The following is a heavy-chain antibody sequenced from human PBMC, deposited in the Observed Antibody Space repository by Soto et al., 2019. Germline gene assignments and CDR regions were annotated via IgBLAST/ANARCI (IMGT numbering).Heavy chain of an antibody. CDR3: AKGYYGSGSYDY. D-gene: IGHD3-10*01. J-gene: IGHJ4*02. CDR1: GFTFNNYA. Sequence: EVQLLESGGGLVQPGGSLRLSCAASGFTFNNYAMTWVRQAPGKGLEWVSGISGDGDRTYYTDSVKGRFTISRDNSKNTLYLQMSSLRVEDTAVYHCAKGYYGSGSYDYWGQGTLVTVYS. V-gene: IGHV3-23*01. CDR2: ISGDGDRT.